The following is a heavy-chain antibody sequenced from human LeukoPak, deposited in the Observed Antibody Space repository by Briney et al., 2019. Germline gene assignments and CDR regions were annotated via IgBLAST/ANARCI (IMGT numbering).Heavy chain of an antibody. D-gene: IGHD4-17*01. CDR2: IYPGDSNT. V-gene: IGHV5-51*01. CDR3: ARQTTLSRGWYFDL. Sequence: GESLQISCKGSGYNFTNYWIAWVRQMPGKGLELMGIIYPGDSNTKYSPSFQGQVTISADKSFTTAYLQWASLKAADSAMYYCARQTTLSRGWYFDLWGLGTLVTVSS. J-gene: IGHJ2*01. CDR1: GYNFTNYW.